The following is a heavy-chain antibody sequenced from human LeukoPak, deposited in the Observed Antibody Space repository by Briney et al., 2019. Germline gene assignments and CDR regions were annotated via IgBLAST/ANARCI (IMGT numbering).Heavy chain of an antibody. J-gene: IGHJ4*02. CDR1: GYSFVSYY. V-gene: IGHV1-46*01. D-gene: IGHD6-6*01. CDR3: ARGGDSHYSSSSRFDN. Sequence: ASVKVSCKASGYSFVSYYLHWVRRAPGQGLEWMGMIIPGGGGASYAQKFQGRVTMTTDMSTNSVNMELSSLTSEDTAEYYCARGGDSHYSSSSRFDNWGQGTLVTVSS. CDR2: IIPGGGGA.